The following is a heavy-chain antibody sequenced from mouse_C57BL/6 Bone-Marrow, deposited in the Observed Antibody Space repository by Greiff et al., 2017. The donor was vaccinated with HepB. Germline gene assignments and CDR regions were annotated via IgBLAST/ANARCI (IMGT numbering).Heavy chain of an antibody. Sequence: VQLQQSGAEPVRPGASVKLSCKASGYTFTDYYINWVKQRPGQGLEWIARIYPGSGNTYYNEKFKGKATLTAEKSSSTAYMQLSSLTSEDSAVYFCARSGYSNYTWFAYWGQGTLVTVSA. J-gene: IGHJ3*01. V-gene: IGHV1-76*01. D-gene: IGHD2-5*01. CDR3: ARSGYSNYTWFAY. CDR1: GYTFTDYY. CDR2: IYPGSGNT.